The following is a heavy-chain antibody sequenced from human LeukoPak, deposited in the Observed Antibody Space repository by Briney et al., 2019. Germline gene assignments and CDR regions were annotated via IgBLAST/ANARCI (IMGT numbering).Heavy chain of an antibody. CDR3: ARDRAAAGTGAFDY. CDR1: GFTFSIYA. V-gene: IGHV3-33*08. J-gene: IGHJ4*02. CDR2: IWYDGSHH. D-gene: IGHD6-13*01. Sequence: GGSLTLSCAPSGFTFSIYAMQWVRQARGRGGEWVGIIWYDGSHHYYADSVKGRFTISRDNSTSMLYLQMNSLRAEDTAVYYCARDRAAAGTGAFDYWGQGTLVTVSS.